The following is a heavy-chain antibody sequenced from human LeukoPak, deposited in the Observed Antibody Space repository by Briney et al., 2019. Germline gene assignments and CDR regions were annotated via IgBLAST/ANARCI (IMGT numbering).Heavy chain of an antibody. D-gene: IGHD3-22*01. CDR2: IRSKAYGGTT. Sequence: GGSLRLSCAASGFTFSSYVMSWVRQAPGKGLEWVGFIRSKAYGGTTEYAASVKGRFTISRDDSKNIAYLQMNSLKTEDTAVYYCTRVMIVVVAADYWGQGTLVTVSS. J-gene: IGHJ4*02. CDR1: GFTFSSYV. CDR3: TRVMIVVVAADY. V-gene: IGHV3-49*04.